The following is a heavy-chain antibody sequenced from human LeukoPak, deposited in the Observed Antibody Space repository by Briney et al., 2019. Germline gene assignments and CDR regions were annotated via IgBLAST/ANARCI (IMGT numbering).Heavy chain of an antibody. CDR2: INAGNGNT. D-gene: IGHD6-13*01. CDR3: ARQDSSWGFIDY. CDR1: GYTFTSYA. Sequence: ASVKVSCKASGYTFTSYAMHWVRQPPGQRLEWMGWINAGNGNTKYSQKFQGRVTITRDTSASTAYMELSSLRSEDTAVYYCARQDSSWGFIDYWGQGTLVTVSS. J-gene: IGHJ4*02. V-gene: IGHV1-3*01.